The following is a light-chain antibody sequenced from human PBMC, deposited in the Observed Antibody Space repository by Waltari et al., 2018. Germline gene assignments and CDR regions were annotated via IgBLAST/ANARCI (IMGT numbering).Light chain of an antibody. CDR2: DGS. J-gene: IGKJ2*03. Sequence: EIVMTQSPATLSVSPGERVTLSCRASQSVRINLAWYQQKPGQGPRLLIYDGSTRATGIPARFSGSGSGTDFTLTISSLQSEDFAIYYCHQSDDWPPYSFGQGTKLEIK. CDR3: HQSDDWPPYS. CDR1: QSVRIN. V-gene: IGKV3-15*01.